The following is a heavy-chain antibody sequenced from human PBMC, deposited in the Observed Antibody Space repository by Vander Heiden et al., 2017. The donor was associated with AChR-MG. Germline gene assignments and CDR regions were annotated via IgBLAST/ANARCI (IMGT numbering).Heavy chain of an antibody. V-gene: IGHV3-15*01. CDR3: TTAPRRYCSGGSCKEDYYYMDV. CDR1: GFTFSNAW. J-gene: IGHJ6*03. Sequence: EVQLVESGGGLVKPGGSLRLSCAASGFTFSNAWMSWVRQAPGKGLEWFGRIKSKTDGGTTDYAAPVKGRFTISRDDSKNTLYLQMNSLKTEDTAVYYCTTAPRRYCSGGSCKEDYYYMDVWGKGTTVTVSS. CDR2: IKSKTDGGTT. D-gene: IGHD2-15*01.